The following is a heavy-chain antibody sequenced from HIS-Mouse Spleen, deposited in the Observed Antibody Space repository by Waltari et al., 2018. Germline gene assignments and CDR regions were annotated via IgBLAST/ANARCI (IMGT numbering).Heavy chain of an antibody. D-gene: IGHD7-27*01. J-gene: IGHJ4*02. CDR1: GGSISSGGYY. Sequence: QVQLQESGPGLVKPSQTLSLTCTVSGGSISSGGYYWSWIRQHPGKGREGIGYIYYSGGTYYNPSLKSRVNTSVDTSKNQFSLKLSSVTAADTAVYYCARVGELGTDYWGQGTLVTVSS. CDR2: IYYSGGT. CDR3: ARVGELGTDY. V-gene: IGHV4-31*03.